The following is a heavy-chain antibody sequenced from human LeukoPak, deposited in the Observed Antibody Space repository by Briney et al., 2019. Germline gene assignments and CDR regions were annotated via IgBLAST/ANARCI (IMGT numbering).Heavy chain of an antibody. Sequence: GGSLRLSCAASGFTVSSNYMSWVRQAPGKGLEWVSVIYSDGSTYYADSVKGRFTISRDNSKNTLYLQMNSLRAEDTALYYCARDTYYESSVYYFSDYWGQGTLVTVSP. J-gene: IGHJ4*02. CDR2: IYSDGST. CDR1: GFTVSSNY. D-gene: IGHD3-22*01. CDR3: ARDTYYESSVYYFSDY. V-gene: IGHV3-53*01.